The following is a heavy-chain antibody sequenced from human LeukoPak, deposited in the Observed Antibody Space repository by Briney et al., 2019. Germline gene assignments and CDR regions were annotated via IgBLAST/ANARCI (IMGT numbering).Heavy chain of an antibody. CDR3: ARATYYYDSSGYAFDI. CDR2: ISAYNGNT. V-gene: IGHV1-18*01. Sequence: GASVKVSCKASGYTFTSYGISWVRQAPGQGLEWMGWISAYNGNTNYAQKLQGRVTMTTDTSTSTAYMELRSLRSDDTAVYYCARATYYYDSSGYAFDIWGQGTMVTVSS. D-gene: IGHD3-22*01. CDR1: GYTFTSYG. J-gene: IGHJ3*02.